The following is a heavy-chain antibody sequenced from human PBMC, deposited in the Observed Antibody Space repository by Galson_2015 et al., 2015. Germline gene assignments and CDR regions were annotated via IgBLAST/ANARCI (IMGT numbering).Heavy chain of an antibody. V-gene: IGHV3-48*03. CDR3: ARDPSSSLDYYGMDV. Sequence: SLRLSCAASGFTLSSYEMNWVRQAPGKGLEWVSYISSSGSTIYYADSVKGRFTISRDNAKNSLYLQMNSLRAEGTAVYYCARDPSSSLDYYGMDVWGQGTTVTVSS. D-gene: IGHD6-19*01. J-gene: IGHJ6*02. CDR1: GFTLSSYE. CDR2: ISSSGSTI.